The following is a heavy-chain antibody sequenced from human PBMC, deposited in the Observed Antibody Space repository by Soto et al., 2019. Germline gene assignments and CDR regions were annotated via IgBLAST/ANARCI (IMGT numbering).Heavy chain of an antibody. Sequence: PGGSLRLSCAASGFTFSDYYMIWIRQAPGKGLEWVSYISSSGSTIYYADSVKGRFTISRDNAKNSLYLQMNSLRAEDTAVYYCARPFYGDYFAEYFQHWGQGTLVTVSS. J-gene: IGHJ1*01. CDR1: GFTFSDYY. V-gene: IGHV3-11*01. CDR2: ISSSGSTI. D-gene: IGHD4-17*01. CDR3: ARPFYGDYFAEYFQH.